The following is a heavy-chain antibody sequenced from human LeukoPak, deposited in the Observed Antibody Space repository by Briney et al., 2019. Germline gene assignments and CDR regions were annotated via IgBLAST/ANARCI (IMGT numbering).Heavy chain of an antibody. CDR3: ASQRLYGSGSYYLYYYGMDV. D-gene: IGHD3-10*01. CDR1: GFTLSDYS. CDR2: ISSRSSYI. J-gene: IGHJ6*02. Sequence: PGGSLRLSCAASGFTLSDYSMNWVRQPPGKGLEWVSSISSRSSYISYADSVKGRFTISRDNSKNTLYLQMNSLRAEDTAVYYCASQRLYGSGSYYLYYYGMDVWGQGTTVTVSS. V-gene: IGHV3-21*01.